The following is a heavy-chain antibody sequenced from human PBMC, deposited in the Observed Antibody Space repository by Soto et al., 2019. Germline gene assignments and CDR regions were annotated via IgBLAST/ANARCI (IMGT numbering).Heavy chain of an antibody. D-gene: IGHD6-13*01. CDR1: GFTFSSYG. J-gene: IGHJ4*02. V-gene: IGHV3-30*18. CDR2: ISYDGSNK. CDR3: AKDFSRSGYLVNHYYFDY. Sequence: QVQLVESGGGVVQPGRSLRLSCAASGFTFSSYGMHWVRQAPGKGLEWVAVISYDGSNKYYADSVKGRFTISRDNSKNTLYLQMNSLSAEDTAVYYCAKDFSRSGYLVNHYYFDYWGQGTLVTVSS.